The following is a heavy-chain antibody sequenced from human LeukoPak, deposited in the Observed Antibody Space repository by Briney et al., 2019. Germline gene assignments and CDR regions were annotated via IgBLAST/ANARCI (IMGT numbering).Heavy chain of an antibody. CDR1: GFTFSSYA. D-gene: IGHD2-15*01. CDR3: AKKGGTLLRPYYFDY. CDR2: ISGSSGST. Sequence: GGSLRLSCAASGFTFSSYAMSWVRQAPGKGLEWVSLISGSSGSTFYTDSVKGRFTVSRDNSKNTLYLQMNSLRADDTAVYFCAKKGGTLLRPYYFDYWGQGTLATVSS. V-gene: IGHV3-23*01. J-gene: IGHJ4*02.